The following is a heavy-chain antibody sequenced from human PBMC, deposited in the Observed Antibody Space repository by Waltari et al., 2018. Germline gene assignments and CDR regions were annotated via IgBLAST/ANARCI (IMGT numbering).Heavy chain of an antibody. D-gene: IGHD2-8*01. V-gene: IGHV4-38-2*01. J-gene: IGHJ4*02. CDR1: GYSITTGYY. CDR3: ARVSGVYYFDY. CDR2: IYHSGSA. Sequence: QVQLQESGPGLVKPSETLSLTCGVSGYSITTGYYWGWIRQRPGKGLEWIGSIYHSGSAYYNPSFKSRVSMSVDTSKNHFSLKVTSVTAADTAIYFCARVSGVYYFDYWGQGNLVTVS.